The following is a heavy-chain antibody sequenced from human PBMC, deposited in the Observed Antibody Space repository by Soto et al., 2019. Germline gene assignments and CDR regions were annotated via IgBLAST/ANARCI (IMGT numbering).Heavy chain of an antibody. CDR1: GFTFSSYS. V-gene: IGHV3-48*01. Sequence: EVQLVESGGGLVQPGGSLRLSCAASGFTFSSYSMNWVRQAPGKGLEWVSYISSSSSTIYYADSVKGRLTISRDNPKNSLYLQMNSLRAEDTAVYDCARDPDGDHYYCYYYMDVGGKGTTVTVSS. CDR3: ARDPDGDHYYCYYYMDV. J-gene: IGHJ6*03. CDR2: ISSSSSTI. D-gene: IGHD4-17*01.